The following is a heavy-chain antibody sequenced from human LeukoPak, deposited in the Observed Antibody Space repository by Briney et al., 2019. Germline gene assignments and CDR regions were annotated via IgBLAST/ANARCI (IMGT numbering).Heavy chain of an antibody. CDR1: GGTFSSYA. CDR2: IIPIFGTA. CDR3: ARVPTPRGPAFDI. V-gene: IGHV1-69*13. J-gene: IGHJ3*02. Sequence: GASVKVSCKASGGTFSSYAISWVRQAPGQGLEWMGGIIPIFGTANYAQKFQGRVTITVDESTSTAYMELSSLRSEDTAVYYCARVPTPRGPAFDIWGQGTMVTVSS.